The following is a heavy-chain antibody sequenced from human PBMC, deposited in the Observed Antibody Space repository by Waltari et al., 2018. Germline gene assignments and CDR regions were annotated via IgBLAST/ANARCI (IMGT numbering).Heavy chain of an antibody. CDR1: AGSISRYY. CDR3: ARGGHGWFDP. D-gene: IGHD2-15*01. CDR2: IYYSGST. Sequence: QVQLQESGPGLVKPSETLSLTCTVSAGSISRYYCSWIRPPPGKGLEWIGYIYYSGSTNYNPSLKSRVTISVDTSKNQFSLKLSSVTAADTAVYYCARGGHGWFDPWGQGTLVTVSS. V-gene: IGHV4-59*01. J-gene: IGHJ5*02.